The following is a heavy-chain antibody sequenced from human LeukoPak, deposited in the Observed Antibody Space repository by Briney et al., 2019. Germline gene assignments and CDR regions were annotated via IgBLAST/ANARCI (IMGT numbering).Heavy chain of an antibody. Sequence: SETLSLTCIVSGGSISSYYWSWIRQPPGKGLEWLGYIYYSGNTNYNPSLKSRVTISVDTSKNQFSLKLSSVTAADTAVYYCARTYSSSLDWFDPWGQGTLVTVSS. CDR2: IYYSGNT. J-gene: IGHJ5*02. CDR1: GGSISSYY. V-gene: IGHV4-59*01. CDR3: ARTYSSSLDWFDP. D-gene: IGHD6-13*01.